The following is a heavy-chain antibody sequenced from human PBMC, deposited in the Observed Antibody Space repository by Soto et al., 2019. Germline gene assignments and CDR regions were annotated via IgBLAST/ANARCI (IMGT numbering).Heavy chain of an antibody. CDR3: VRMGDDY. Sequence: DVHLVESGGGLVQPAGSLTLSCAASGFTFGLYSMGWVRQAPGKGLEWAAAIVEDGTKKYYMESLKGRFTISRDNSNNLVYLQMRSLRAEDTAMYYCVRMGDDYWGQGTLVTVSP. V-gene: IGHV3-7*05. CDR1: GFTFGLYS. J-gene: IGHJ4*02. D-gene: IGHD3-16*01. CDR2: IVEDGTKK.